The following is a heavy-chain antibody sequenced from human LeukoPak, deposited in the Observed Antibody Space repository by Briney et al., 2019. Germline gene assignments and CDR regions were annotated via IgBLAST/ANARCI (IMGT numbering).Heavy chain of an antibody. V-gene: IGHV1-18*04. CDR3: AREWELLDY. CDR2: ISAYNGNT. CDR1: GYTFTGYY. J-gene: IGHJ4*02. Sequence: ASVKVSCKASGYTFTGYYMHWVRQAPGQGLEWMGWISAYNGNTNYAQKLQGRVTMTTDTSTSTAYMELRSLRSDDTAVYYCAREWELLDYWGQGTLVTVSS. D-gene: IGHD1-26*01.